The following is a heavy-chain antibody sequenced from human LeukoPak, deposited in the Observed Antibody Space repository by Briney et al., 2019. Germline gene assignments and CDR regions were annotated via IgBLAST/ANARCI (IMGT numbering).Heavy chain of an antibody. J-gene: IGHJ4*02. V-gene: IGHV3-30*18. CDR3: AKDFAPIAVAGTVGDY. D-gene: IGHD6-19*01. CDR2: ISYDGSNK. Sequence: GGSLRLSCAASGFTLSSYGMHWVRQAPGKGLEWVAVISYDGSNKYYADSVKGRFTISRDNSKNTLYLQMNSLRAEDTAVYYCAKDFAPIAVAGTVGDYWGQGTLVTVSS. CDR1: GFTLSSYG.